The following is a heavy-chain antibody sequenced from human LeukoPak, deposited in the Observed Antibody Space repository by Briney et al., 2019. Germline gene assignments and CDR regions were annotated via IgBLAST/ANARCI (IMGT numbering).Heavy chain of an antibody. CDR2: IYYSGST. CDR3: ARARYYDSSGYQVWYFDL. J-gene: IGHJ2*01. V-gene: IGHV4-59*01. D-gene: IGHD3-22*01. CDR1: GVSISNYY. Sequence: SETLSLTCTVSGVSISNYYWNWIRQPPGKGLEWIAYIYYSGSTNYNPSLKSRVTISVDTSKNQFSLKLSSVTAADTAVYYCARARYYDSSGYQVWYFDLWGRGTLVTVSS.